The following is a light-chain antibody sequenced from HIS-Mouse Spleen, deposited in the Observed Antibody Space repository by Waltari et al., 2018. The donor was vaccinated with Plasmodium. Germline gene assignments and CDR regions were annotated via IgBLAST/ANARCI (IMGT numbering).Light chain of an antibody. J-gene: IGKJ3*01. CDR2: GAS. CDR1: QSVSSN. Sequence: EIVMTQSPATLSVSPGERATLSCRASQSVSSNLAWYHQKPGQAPRLLIYGASTRATGIPARFSGSGSGTEFPLTISSLHSEDFAVYYCQQYNNWSFTFGPGTKVDIK. CDR3: QQYNNWSFT. V-gene: IGKV3-15*01.